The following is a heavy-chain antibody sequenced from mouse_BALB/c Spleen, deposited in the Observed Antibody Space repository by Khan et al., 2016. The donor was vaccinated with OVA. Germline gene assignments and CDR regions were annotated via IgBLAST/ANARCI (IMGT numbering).Heavy chain of an antibody. Sequence: LKQSGPELKKPGETVRISCKASGYTFTTAGIQWVQKMPGKGLKWIGWINTHSGVPKYAEDFKGRFAFSLEISVNTAYLQITNLKNEDTATYFCARGGADYYRNDGGAMEYWGQGTSVTVSS. V-gene: IGHV9-4*02. CDR1: GYTFTTAG. D-gene: IGHD2-14*01. J-gene: IGHJ4*01. CDR3: ARGGADYYRNDGGAMEY. CDR2: INTHSGVP.